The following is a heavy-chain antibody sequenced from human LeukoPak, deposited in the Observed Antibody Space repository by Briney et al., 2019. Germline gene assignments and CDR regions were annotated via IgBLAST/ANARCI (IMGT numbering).Heavy chain of an antibody. D-gene: IGHD3-3*01. CDR3: ARVDFWSGYAPPDY. CDR1: GGTFSSYA. CDR2: VSAYNGNT. V-gene: IGHV1-18*01. J-gene: IGHJ4*02. Sequence: GSSVKVSCKASGGTFSSYAISWVRQAPGQGLEWMGWVSAYNGNTNYAQKLQGRVTMTTDTSTSTAYMELRSLRSDDTAVYYCARVDFWSGYAPPDYWGQGTLVTVSS.